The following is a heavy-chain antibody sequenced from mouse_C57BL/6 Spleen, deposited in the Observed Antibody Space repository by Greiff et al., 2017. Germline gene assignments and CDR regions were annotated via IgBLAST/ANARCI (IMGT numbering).Heavy chain of an antibody. V-gene: IGHV1-85*01. D-gene: IGHD1-1*01. CDR2: IYPRDGST. CDR3: ARKAMDGSSYWYFDV. J-gene: IGHJ1*03. CDR1: GYTFTSYD. Sequence: QVHVKQSGPELVKPGASVKLSCKASGYTFTSYDINWVKQRPGQGLEWIGWIYPRDGSTKYNEKFKGKATLTVDTSSSTAYMELHSLTSEDSAVYFCARKAMDGSSYWYFDVWGTGTTVTVSS.